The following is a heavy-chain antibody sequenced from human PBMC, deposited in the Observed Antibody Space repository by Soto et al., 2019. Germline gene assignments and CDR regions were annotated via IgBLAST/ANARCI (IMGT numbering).Heavy chain of an antibody. V-gene: IGHV4-38-2*01. CDR1: VYSISSAHY. Sequence: SETLSLTCSVSVYSISSAHYWGWIRQPPGKGLEWIASINHSGSRNYNPSLKSRVTMSVDTSKNQFSLKLRSVTAADTAVYFCARHGDYYECLVNNWFEPWVLGTRPTVS. D-gene: IGHD3-16*01. CDR2: INHSGSR. CDR3: ARHGDYYECLVNNWFEP. J-gene: IGHJ5*02.